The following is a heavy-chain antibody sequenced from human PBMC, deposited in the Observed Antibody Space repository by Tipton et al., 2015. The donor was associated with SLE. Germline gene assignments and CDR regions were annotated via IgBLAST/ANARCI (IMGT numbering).Heavy chain of an antibody. D-gene: IGHD5-24*01. J-gene: IGHJ5*02. CDR3: ARTMTRPLMWYDP. CDR2: VYYTGST. Sequence: PGLVKPSETLSLTCTVSGGSIDNRSDYWGWIRQSPEKGLEWIGSVYYTGSTYYNPSLKSPVTISIDTSKNQFSLRLTSVTAADTAVYYCARTMTRPLMWYDPWGQGTLVTVS. V-gene: IGHV4-39*07. CDR1: GGSIDNRSDY.